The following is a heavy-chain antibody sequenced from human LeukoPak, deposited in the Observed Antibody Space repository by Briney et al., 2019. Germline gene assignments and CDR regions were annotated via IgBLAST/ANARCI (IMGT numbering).Heavy chain of an antibody. CDR2: ITGSTRST. Sequence: GGSLRLSCAASGFSFSSYGMSWVRQAPGTGLEWVSAITGSTRSTYYTDSVKGRFTISRDNSKNTLYLQMNSLRAEDTAVYYCAKDLVTGSLDYWGQGTLVTVSS. J-gene: IGHJ4*02. D-gene: IGHD3-10*01. V-gene: IGHV3-23*01. CDR1: GFSFSSYG. CDR3: AKDLVTGSLDY.